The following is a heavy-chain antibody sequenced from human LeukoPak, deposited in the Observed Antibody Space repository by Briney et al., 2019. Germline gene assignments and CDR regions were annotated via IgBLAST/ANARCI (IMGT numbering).Heavy chain of an antibody. V-gene: IGHV4-30-4*08. Sequence: SETLSLTCTVSGGSISSGDYYWSWIRQPPGKGLEWIGYIYYNGSTYYNPSLKSRVTISEDTSKNQFSLKLTSVTAADTAVYYCARVGSSSGSTSDLADYWGQGTLVTVSS. CDR1: GGSISSGDYY. J-gene: IGHJ4*02. CDR2: IYYNGST. CDR3: ARVGSSSGSTSDLADY. D-gene: IGHD6-6*01.